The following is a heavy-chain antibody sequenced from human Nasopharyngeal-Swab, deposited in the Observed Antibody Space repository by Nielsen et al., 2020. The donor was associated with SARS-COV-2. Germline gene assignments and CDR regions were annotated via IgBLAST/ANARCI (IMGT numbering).Heavy chain of an antibody. V-gene: IGHV1-18*01. CDR1: GYTFTSYG. Sequence: ASVKASCKASGYTFTSYGISWVRQAPGQGLEWMGWISAYNGNTNYAQKLQGRVTMTTDTSTSTAYMELRSLRSDDTAVYYCARDDILTGYYNYYYGMDVWGQGTTVTVSS. CDR2: ISAYNGNT. J-gene: IGHJ6*02. CDR3: ARDDILTGYYNYYYGMDV. D-gene: IGHD3-9*01.